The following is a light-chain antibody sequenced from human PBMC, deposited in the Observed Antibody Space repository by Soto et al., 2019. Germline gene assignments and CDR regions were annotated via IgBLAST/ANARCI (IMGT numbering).Light chain of an antibody. V-gene: IGLV1-44*01. CDR1: SSNIGSNT. Sequence: QLVLTQPPSASGTPGQRVTISCSGSSSNIGSNTVNWYQQLPGTAPKLLMYSNNQRPSGVPDRFSDSKSGTSASLAISGLQSEDEADYYCAAWDDSLNGVLFGGGTKLTVL. CDR2: SNN. CDR3: AAWDDSLNGVL. J-gene: IGLJ3*02.